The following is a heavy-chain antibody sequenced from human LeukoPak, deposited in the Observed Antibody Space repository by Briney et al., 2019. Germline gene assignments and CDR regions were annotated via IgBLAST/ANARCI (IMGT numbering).Heavy chain of an antibody. J-gene: IGHJ5*02. D-gene: IGHD4-17*01. CDR2: INPNSGGT. CDR3: ARAHRDYGFWFDP. Sequence: GASVKVSCKASGYTFTGYYMHWVRQAPGQGLEWMGWINPNSGGTNYAQKFQGRVTMTRDTSISTAYMELSRLRSDDTAVYYCARAHRDYGFWFDPWGQGTLVTVSS. CDR1: GYTFTGYY. V-gene: IGHV1-2*02.